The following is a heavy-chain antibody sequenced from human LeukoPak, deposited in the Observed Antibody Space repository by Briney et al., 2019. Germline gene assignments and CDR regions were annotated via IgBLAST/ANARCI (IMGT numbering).Heavy chain of an antibody. V-gene: IGHV3-23*01. CDR3: AKVVQLERRTIGYFDY. CDR2: ISGSGGST. J-gene: IGHJ4*02. D-gene: IGHD1-1*01. Sequence: QSGGSLRLSCAASGFTFSSYAMSWVRQAPGKGLEWVSAISGSGGSTYYADSVKGRFTISRDNSKNTLYLQMNSPRAEDTAVYYCAKVVQLERRTIGYFDYWGQGTLVTVSS. CDR1: GFTFSSYA.